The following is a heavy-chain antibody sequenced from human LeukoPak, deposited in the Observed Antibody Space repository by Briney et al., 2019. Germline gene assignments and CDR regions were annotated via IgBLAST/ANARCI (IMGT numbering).Heavy chain of an antibody. CDR1: GGSISSYY. V-gene: IGHV4-59*01. Sequence: SETLSLTCTVSGGSISSYYWSWIRQPPGKGLEWIGYIYYSGSTNYNPSLKSRVTISVDTPKNQFSLELSSVTAADTAVYYCARVGLWDYFDYWGQGTLVTVSS. CDR3: ARVGLWDYFDY. D-gene: IGHD5-18*01. J-gene: IGHJ4*02. CDR2: IYYSGST.